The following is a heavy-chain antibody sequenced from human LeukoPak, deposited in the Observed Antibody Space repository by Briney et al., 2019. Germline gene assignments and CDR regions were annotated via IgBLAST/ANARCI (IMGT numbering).Heavy chain of an antibody. CDR2: ISGSGGST. V-gene: IGHV3-23*01. CDR3: ANSRGYSSSPLDY. Sequence: GGSLRLSCAASGFTSSSYAMSWVRQAPGKGLEWVSAISGSGGSTYYADSVKGRFTISRDNSKNTLYLQMNSLRAEDTAVYYCANSRGYSSSPLDYWGQGTLVTVSS. D-gene: IGHD6-6*01. J-gene: IGHJ4*02. CDR1: GFTSSSYA.